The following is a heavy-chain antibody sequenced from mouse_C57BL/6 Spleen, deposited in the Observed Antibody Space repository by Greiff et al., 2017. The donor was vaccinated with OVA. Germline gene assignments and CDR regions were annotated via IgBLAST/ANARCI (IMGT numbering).Heavy chain of an antibody. CDR3: AIDYEGFAY. Sequence: QVQLQQSGAELARPGASVKLSCKASGYTFTSSGISWVKQRTGQGLEWIGEIYPRSGNTYYNEKFKGKATLTADKSSSTSYMELRSLTSEESSVDFCAIDYEGFAYWSQGTLVTVSA. J-gene: IGHJ3*01. V-gene: IGHV1-81*01. CDR2: IYPRSGNT. D-gene: IGHD2-4*01. CDR1: GYTFTSSG.